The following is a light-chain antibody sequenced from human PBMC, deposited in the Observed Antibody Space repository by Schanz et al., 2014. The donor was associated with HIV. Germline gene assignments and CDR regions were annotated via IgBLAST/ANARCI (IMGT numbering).Light chain of an antibody. CDR3: QQYDRSSWT. J-gene: IGKJ1*01. Sequence: DVQMTQPPTTLSASVGDRVTITCRASQNIGKWLTWYQQKPGKAPNLLIYQASSLNIGVPSRFSGSGSGTEFTLTISSLQRDDFATYYCQQYDRSSWTFGLGTKVEAK. CDR1: QNIGKW. CDR2: QAS. V-gene: IGKV1-5*03.